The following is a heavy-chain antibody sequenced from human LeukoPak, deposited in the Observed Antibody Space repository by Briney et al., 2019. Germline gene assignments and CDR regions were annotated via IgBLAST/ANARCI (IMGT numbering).Heavy chain of an antibody. V-gene: IGHV3-30-3*01. J-gene: IGHJ6*02. D-gene: IGHD2-15*01. CDR3: ARDPVGGRYCSGGSCYRYGMDV. CDR1: GFTFSSYA. Sequence: GGSLRLSCAASGFTFSSYAMHWVRQAPGKGLEWVAVISYDGSNKYYADSVKGRFTISRDNSKNTLYLQMNSLRAEDTAVYYCARDPVGGRYCSGGSCYRYGMDVWGQGITVTVSS. CDR2: ISYDGSNK.